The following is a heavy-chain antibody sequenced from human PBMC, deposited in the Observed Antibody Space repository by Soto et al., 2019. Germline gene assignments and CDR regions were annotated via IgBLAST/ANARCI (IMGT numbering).Heavy chain of an antibody. V-gene: IGHV3-7*01. CDR2: IKRDGSAR. Sequence: EVQLVESGGGLVQPGGSLRLSCADSGFTLSSYWMSWVRQAPGQGLEWVANIKRDGSARYYVDSVKGRCTISRDNAKNALYPQMNSLRADDTAEYDGAVGDAWETWGQGTTVSVSS. CDR1: GFTLSSYW. J-gene: IGHJ3*01. D-gene: IGHD1-26*01. CDR3: AVGDAWET.